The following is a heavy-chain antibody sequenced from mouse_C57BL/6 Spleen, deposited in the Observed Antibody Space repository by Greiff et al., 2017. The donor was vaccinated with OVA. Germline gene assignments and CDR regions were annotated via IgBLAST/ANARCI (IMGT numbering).Heavy chain of an antibody. D-gene: IGHD1-3*01. CDR3: ARSGGKGGSYAMDH. CDR1: GYTFTSYW. J-gene: IGHJ4*01. V-gene: IGHV1-69*01. Sequence: QVQLQQPGAELVMPGASVKLSCKASGYTFTSYWMHWVKQRPGQGLEWIGEIDPSDSYTNYNQKFKGKSTLTVDKSSSTAYMQLSSLTSEDSAVYYCARSGGKGGSYAMDHWGQGTSVTVSS. CDR2: IDPSDSYT.